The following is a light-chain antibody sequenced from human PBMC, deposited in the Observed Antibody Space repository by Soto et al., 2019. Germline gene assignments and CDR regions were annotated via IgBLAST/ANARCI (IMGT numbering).Light chain of an antibody. V-gene: IGKV1-39*01. J-gene: IGKJ5*01. Sequence: DIQMTQSPSSLSASVGDRVTITCRASQSISSYLNWYQQKPGKAPKLLIYAASSLQSGVPSRFSGSGSRTDFTLTISSLQPEDFATYYCQQSYNTPPITFGQGTRLEIK. CDR3: QQSYNTPPIT. CDR1: QSISSY. CDR2: AAS.